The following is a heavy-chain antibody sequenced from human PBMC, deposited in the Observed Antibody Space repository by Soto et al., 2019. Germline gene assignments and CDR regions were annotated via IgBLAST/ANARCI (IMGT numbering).Heavy chain of an antibody. CDR3: AKTREGATGYYYDS. J-gene: IGHJ4*02. V-gene: IGHV3-23*01. CDR1: GFTFSRYA. Sequence: GGSLRLSCAASGFTFSRYAMNWVRQAPGEGLEWVSSITNSGESTYYADAVKGRLTISRDNSEDMVYLQMNSLRADDTAVYYCAKTREGATGYYYDSWGPGSLLTVSS. CDR2: ITNSGEST. D-gene: IGHD1-1*01.